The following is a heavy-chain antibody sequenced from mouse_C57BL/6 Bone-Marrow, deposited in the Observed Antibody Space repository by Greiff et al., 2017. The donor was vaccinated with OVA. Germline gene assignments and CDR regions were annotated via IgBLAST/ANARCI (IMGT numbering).Heavy chain of an antibody. Sequence: EVQLQQSGPELVKPGASVKISCKASGYTFTDYYMNWVKQSHGKSLEWIGDINPNNGGTSYNQKFKGKATLTVDKSSSTAYMELRSLTSEDSAVYYCARGWGYPLGAMDYWGQGTSVTVSS. D-gene: IGHD2-2*01. V-gene: IGHV1-26*01. J-gene: IGHJ4*01. CDR2: INPNNGGT. CDR3: ARGWGYPLGAMDY. CDR1: GYTFTDYY.